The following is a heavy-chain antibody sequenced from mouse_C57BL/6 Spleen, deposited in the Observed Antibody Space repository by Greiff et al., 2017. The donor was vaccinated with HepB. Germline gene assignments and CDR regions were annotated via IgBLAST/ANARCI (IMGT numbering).Heavy chain of an antibody. Sequence: VQLKESGPGLVKPSQSLSLTCSVTGYSITSCYYWNWIRQFPGNKLEWMGYISYDGSNNYNPSLKNRISITRDTSKNQFFLKLNSVTTEDTATYYCARGEVYYYGSSLAWFAYWGQGTLVTVSA. D-gene: IGHD1-1*01. CDR2: ISYDGSN. V-gene: IGHV3-6*01. CDR1: GYSITSCYY. CDR3: ARGEVYYYGSSLAWFAY. J-gene: IGHJ3*01.